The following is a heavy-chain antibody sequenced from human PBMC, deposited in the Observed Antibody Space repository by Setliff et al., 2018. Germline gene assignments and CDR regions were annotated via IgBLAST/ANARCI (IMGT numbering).Heavy chain of an antibody. D-gene: IGHD3-3*01. CDR1: GGSISSGSYY. CDR2: IYTSGST. CDR3: AGVPNFWSGYSDY. J-gene: IGHJ4*02. V-gene: IGHV4-61*02. Sequence: SETLSLTCTVSGGSISSGSYYWSWIRQPAGKGLEWIGRIYTSGSTNYNPSLKSRVTISVDTSKNQFSLKLSSVTAADTAVYYWAGVPNFWSGYSDYWGQGTLVTVSS.